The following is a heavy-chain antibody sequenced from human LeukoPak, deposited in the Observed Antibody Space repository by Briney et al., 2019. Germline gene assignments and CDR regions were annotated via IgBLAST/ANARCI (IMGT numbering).Heavy chain of an antibody. CDR3: ARDTMVRGVREYYYYYYMDV. CDR2: IYTSGST. D-gene: IGHD3-10*01. V-gene: IGHV4-4*07. Sequence: SETLSLTCAVYGGSFSGYYWSWIRQPAGKGLEWIGRIYTSGSTNYNPSLKSRVTISVDTSKNQFSLKLSSVTAADTAVYYCARDTMVRGVREYYYYYYMDVWGKGTTVTISS. J-gene: IGHJ6*03. CDR1: GGSFSGYY.